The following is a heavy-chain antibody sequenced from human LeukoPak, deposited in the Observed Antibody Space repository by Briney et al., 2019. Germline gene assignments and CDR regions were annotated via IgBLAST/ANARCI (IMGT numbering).Heavy chain of an antibody. CDR2: IYYSGST. Sequence: SETPSLTCTVSGGSISSYYWSWIRQPPGKGLEWLGYIYYSGSTNYNPSLKSRVTISVDTSKNQFSLKLSSVTAADTAVYYCARARDLDSSAAFDIWGQGTMVTVSS. CDR3: ARARDLDSSAAFDI. J-gene: IGHJ3*02. V-gene: IGHV4-59*01. D-gene: IGHD3-22*01. CDR1: GGSISSYY.